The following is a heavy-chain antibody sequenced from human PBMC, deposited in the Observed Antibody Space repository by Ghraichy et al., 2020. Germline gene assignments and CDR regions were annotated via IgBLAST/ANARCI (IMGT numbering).Heavy chain of an antibody. CDR2: IDWDDDK. Sequence: SGPTLVKPTQTLTLTCTFSGFSLNTSGMCVSWIRQPPGKALEWLALIDWDDDKYYSTSLKTRLTISKDTSKNQVVLTMTNMDPVDTATYYCARIRAKGSYYYYYGMDVWGQGTTVTVSS. V-gene: IGHV2-70*01. CDR1: GFSLNTSGMC. J-gene: IGHJ6*02. CDR3: ARIRAKGSYYYYYGMDV. D-gene: IGHD1-26*01.